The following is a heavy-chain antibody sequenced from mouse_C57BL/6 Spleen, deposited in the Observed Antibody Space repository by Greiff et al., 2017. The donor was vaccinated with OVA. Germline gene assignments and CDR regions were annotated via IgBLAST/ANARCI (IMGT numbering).Heavy chain of an antibody. CDR3: ARIAGIYDGYFMDY. V-gene: IGHV8-8*01. CDR2: IWWDDDK. Sequence: QVQLKESGPGILQPSQTLSLTCSFSGFSLSTFGMGVGWIRQPSGKGLEWLAHIWWDDDKYYNPALKSRLTIYKDTSKNQVFLKIANVDTADTATYYCARIAGIYDGYFMDYWGQGTSVTVSS. D-gene: IGHD2-3*01. J-gene: IGHJ4*01. CDR1: GFSLSTFGMG.